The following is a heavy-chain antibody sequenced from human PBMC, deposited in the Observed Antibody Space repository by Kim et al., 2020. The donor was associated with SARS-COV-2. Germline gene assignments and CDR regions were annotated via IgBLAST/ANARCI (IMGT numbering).Heavy chain of an antibody. D-gene: IGHD3-10*01. CDR3: ARDWGPGTYYTET. CDR1: GYSFTKYN. CDR2: INPSGGST. V-gene: IGHV1-46*01. Sequence: ASVKVSCKAFGYSFTKYNLHWVRQAPGQGLEWMGIINPSGGSTTYTQKFQGRLNMTRDTSTSTVYMELSSLRSEDSALYYCARDWGPGTYYTETWGQGTLVTATS. J-gene: IGHJ5*02.